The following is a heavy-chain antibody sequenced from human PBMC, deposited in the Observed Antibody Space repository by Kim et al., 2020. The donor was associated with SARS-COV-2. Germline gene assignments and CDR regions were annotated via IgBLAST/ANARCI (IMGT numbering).Heavy chain of an antibody. J-gene: IGHJ4*02. D-gene: IGHD1-26*01. Sequence: NPAHKSRVTRSVDPSKTQLSLMLSSVTAADTAVYYCARDLGELLHYFDYWGQGTLVTVSS. CDR3: ARDLGELLHYFDY. V-gene: IGHV4-39*07.